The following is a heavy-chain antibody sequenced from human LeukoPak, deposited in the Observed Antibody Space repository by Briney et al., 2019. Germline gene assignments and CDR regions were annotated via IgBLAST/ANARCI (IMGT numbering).Heavy chain of an antibody. D-gene: IGHD2-15*01. CDR3: ARDLGELGHCSGGSCYQVGY. J-gene: IGHJ4*02. CDR1: GYTFTGYY. V-gene: IGHV1-2*02. CDR2: INPNSGGT. Sequence: ASVKVSCKASGYTFTGYYMHWVPQAPGQRLEWMGWINPNSGGTNYAQKFQGRVTMTRDTSISTAYMDLSSLTSDDTAVYYCARDLGELGHCSGGSCYQVGYWGQGTLVTVSS.